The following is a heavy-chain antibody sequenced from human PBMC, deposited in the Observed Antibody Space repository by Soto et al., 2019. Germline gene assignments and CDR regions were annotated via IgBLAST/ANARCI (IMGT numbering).Heavy chain of an antibody. CDR1: GGTFSSYA. CDR3: ARDGGVFLQWEPTQYFQH. D-gene: IGHD1-26*01. Sequence: SVKVSCKASGGTFSSYAISWVRQAPGQGLEWMGGIIPIFGTANYAQKFQGRVTITADESTSTAYMELSSLRSEDTAVYYCARDGGVFLQWEPTQYFQHWGQGTLVTVSS. CDR2: IIPIFGTA. J-gene: IGHJ1*01. V-gene: IGHV1-69*13.